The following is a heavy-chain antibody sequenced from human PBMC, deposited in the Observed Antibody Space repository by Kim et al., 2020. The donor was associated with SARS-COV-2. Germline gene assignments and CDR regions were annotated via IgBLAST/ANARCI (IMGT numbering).Heavy chain of an antibody. Sequence: GESLKISCKGSGYSFTSYWISWVRQMPGKGLEWMGRIDPSDSYTNYSPSFQGHVTISGDKSISTAYLQWSSLKASDTAMYYCARRRRVGSGSYYYNCFDPWGQGTLVTVSS. CDR2: IDPSDSYT. J-gene: IGHJ5*02. V-gene: IGHV5-10-1*01. CDR1: GYSFTSYW. D-gene: IGHD3-10*01. CDR3: ARRRRVGSGSYYYNCFDP.